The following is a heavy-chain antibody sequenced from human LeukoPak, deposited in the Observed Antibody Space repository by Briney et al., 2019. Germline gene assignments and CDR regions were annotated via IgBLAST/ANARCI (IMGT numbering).Heavy chain of an antibody. Sequence: SVKVSCKASGGTFSSYAISWVRQAPGQGLEWMGGIIPIFGTANYAQKFQGRVTITTDESTSTAYMELSSLRSEDTAVYYCARGPIEVLPFDYWGQGTLVTVSS. CDR3: ARGPIEVLPFDY. CDR1: GGTFSSYA. J-gene: IGHJ4*02. CDR2: IIPIFGTA. V-gene: IGHV1-69*05.